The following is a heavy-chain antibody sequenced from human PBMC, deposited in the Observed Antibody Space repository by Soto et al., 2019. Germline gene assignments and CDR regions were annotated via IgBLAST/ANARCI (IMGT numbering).Heavy chain of an antibody. V-gene: IGHV3-30*18. CDR1: GFTFVSYG. CDR3: AKEMTTNPFEY. Sequence: PGGSLRLSCAASGFTFVSYGMHWVRQAPGKGLEWVAYISYNGSNKSYADSVKGRFIISRDNTKSTMYLQVNSLRAEDTATYHCAKEMTTNPFEYWGQGTLVTVS. D-gene: IGHD4-17*01. CDR2: ISYNGSNK. J-gene: IGHJ4*02.